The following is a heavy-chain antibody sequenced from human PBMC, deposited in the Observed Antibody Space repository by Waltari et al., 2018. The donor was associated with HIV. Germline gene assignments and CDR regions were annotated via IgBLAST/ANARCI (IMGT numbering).Heavy chain of an antibody. Sequence: EVQLLESGGGLAQPGGSMIVSCAASGFTFNPYGMNWVRQTPGEGLRWISYICPSATTIFYADSVKGRFTTSRDNANNSLYRQMSGLRPEDAGVYFGARDTKVAGGQVLRPRYFDDWGQGTPVSVSS. CDR1: GFTFNPYG. J-gene: IGHJ4*02. V-gene: IGHV3-48*01. CDR3: ARDTKVAGGQVLRPRYFDD. D-gene: IGHD1-1*01. CDR2: ICPSATTI.